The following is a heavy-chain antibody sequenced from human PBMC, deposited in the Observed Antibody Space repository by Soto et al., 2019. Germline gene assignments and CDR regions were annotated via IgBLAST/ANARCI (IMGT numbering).Heavy chain of an antibody. D-gene: IGHD3-22*01. J-gene: IGHJ3*02. Sequence: ASVKVSCKASGYTFTGYYMHWVRQAPGQGLEWMGIINPSGGSTSYAQKFQGRVTMTRDTSTSTVYMELSSLRSEDTAVYYCARVRSDSSGYLSGATFDIWGQGTMVTVSS. CDR2: INPSGGST. V-gene: IGHV1-46*01. CDR3: ARVRSDSSGYLSGATFDI. CDR1: GYTFTGYY.